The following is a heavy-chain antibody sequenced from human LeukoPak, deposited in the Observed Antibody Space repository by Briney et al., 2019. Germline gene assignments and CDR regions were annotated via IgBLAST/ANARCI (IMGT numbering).Heavy chain of an antibody. CDR1: GGSISSGSDS. CDR3: ARGGKTYYDFWSGSGELYYMDV. CDR2: IYTSGSP. D-gene: IGHD3-3*01. Sequence: PSETLSLTCTVSGGSISSGSDSWTWIRQSAGKGLEWIGRIYTSGSPTYNPSLKSRVTISVDTSKNQFSLKLSSVTAADTAVYYCARGGKTYYDFWSGSGELYYMDVWGKGTTVTVSS. V-gene: IGHV4-61*02. J-gene: IGHJ6*03.